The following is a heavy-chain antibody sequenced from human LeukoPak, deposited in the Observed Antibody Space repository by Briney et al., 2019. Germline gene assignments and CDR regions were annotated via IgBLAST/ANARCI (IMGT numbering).Heavy chain of an antibody. CDR3: ARWGNDYSQFDS. D-gene: IGHD4-11*01. J-gene: IGHJ4*02. CDR1: GFTFSSYA. CDR2: IIGSGSAT. V-gene: IGHV3-23*01. Sequence: GGSLRLSCVASGFTFSSYAMSWVRQAPGKGLEWVSGIIGSGSATSYADSVRGRFTISRDNSKSTTYLQMNSLRTEDTAVYFCARWGNDYSQFDSWGQGTLVTVS.